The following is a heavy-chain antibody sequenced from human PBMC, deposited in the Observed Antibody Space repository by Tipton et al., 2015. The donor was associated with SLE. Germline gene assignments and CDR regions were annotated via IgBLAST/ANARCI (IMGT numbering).Heavy chain of an antibody. CDR1: GGSISSHY. D-gene: IGHD1-26*01. Sequence: TLSLTCTVSGGSISSHYWSWFRQPPGKGLEWIGYIYYSGSTNYNPSLKSRVTISVDTSKNQFSLKLSSVTAADTAVYYCARDPGGATAEYFQHWGQGTLVTVSS. J-gene: IGHJ1*01. CDR3: ARDPGGATAEYFQH. CDR2: IYYSGST. V-gene: IGHV4-4*08.